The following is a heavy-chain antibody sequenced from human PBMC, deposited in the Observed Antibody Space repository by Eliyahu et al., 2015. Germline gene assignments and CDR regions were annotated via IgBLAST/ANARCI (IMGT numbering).Heavy chain of an antibody. D-gene: IGHD1-26*01. V-gene: IGHV3-33*01. J-gene: IGHJ6*02. CDR2: IWSNGNNK. CDR1: GFSFSSYG. Sequence: QVQLVESGGGVVQPGMSLRLSCAASGFSFSSYGMHWVRQAPGKGLEWVATIWSNGNNKYYADSVKGRFSISRDNSKNTLYLQMDSLRAEDTALYYCAGNGNSYGVDVWGQGTSVTVSS. CDR3: AGNGNSYGVDV.